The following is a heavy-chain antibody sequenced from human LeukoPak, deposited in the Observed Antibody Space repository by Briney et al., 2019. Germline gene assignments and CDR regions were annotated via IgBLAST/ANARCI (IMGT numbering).Heavy chain of an antibody. J-gene: IGHJ4*02. Sequence: GGSLRLSCVVSGFSFSDYEMAWVRQAPGMGLEWISYISNSGDIRRYADAVKGRFAISRDNAKNSVSLQMNSLRADDTGLYFCAGGPQYSGSHGDWGQGTLVTVSS. CDR1: GFSFSDYE. V-gene: IGHV3-48*03. CDR3: AGGPQYSGSHGD. D-gene: IGHD1-26*01. CDR2: ISNSGDIR.